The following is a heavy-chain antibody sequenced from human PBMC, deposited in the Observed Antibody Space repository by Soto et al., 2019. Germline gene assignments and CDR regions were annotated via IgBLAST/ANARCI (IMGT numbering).Heavy chain of an antibody. V-gene: IGHV3-33*01. D-gene: IGHD6-19*01. Sequence: GGSLRPSSVASGFTFSNHGMHWVRQAPGKGLGWVTVIWYDGTNRFYADSVKGRFTISRDISENTVYLQMDSLRSEDTAVYYCARESSSGRRDRIDYWGQGTLVTVSS. CDR2: IWYDGTNR. J-gene: IGHJ4*02. CDR1: GFTFSNHG. CDR3: ARESSSGRRDRIDY.